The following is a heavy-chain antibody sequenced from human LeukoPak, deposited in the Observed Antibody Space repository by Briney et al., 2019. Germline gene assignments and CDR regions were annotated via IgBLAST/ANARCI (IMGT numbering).Heavy chain of an antibody. CDR3: ARGQSMYY. V-gene: IGHV1-18*01. CDR1: GYTFNNFV. CDR2: ISPHTYAT. J-gene: IGHJ4*02. D-gene: IGHD2-8*01. Sequence: ASVTVSCKASGYTFNNFVISWVRQAPGQGLEWVGWISPHTYATRYAEKVQGRVSMTTGTSTTTVYMELRSLTSDDTAVYFCARGQSMYYWGQGTPVTVSS.